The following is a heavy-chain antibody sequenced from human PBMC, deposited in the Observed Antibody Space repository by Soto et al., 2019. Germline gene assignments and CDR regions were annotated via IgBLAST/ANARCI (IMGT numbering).Heavy chain of an antibody. J-gene: IGHJ4*02. Sequence: LSLTCTVSGGSISSYYWSWIRQPPGKGLEWIGYIYYSGSTNYDPSLKSRVTISVDTSKNQFSLKLSSVTAADTAVYYCARFHLVVTKTIRAYYFDYWGQGTLVTVSS. CDR2: IYYSGST. CDR1: GGSISSYY. D-gene: IGHD3-22*01. V-gene: IGHV4-59*01. CDR3: ARFHLVVTKTIRAYYFDY.